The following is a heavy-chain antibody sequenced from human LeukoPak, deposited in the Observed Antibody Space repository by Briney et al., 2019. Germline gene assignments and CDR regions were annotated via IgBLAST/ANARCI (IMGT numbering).Heavy chain of an antibody. CDR2: ISYDGSNK. D-gene: IGHD3-16*01. V-gene: IGHV3-30*18. CDR1: GFTFSSYG. CDR3: AKGGLGDHELKLDY. J-gene: IGHJ4*02. Sequence: GGPLRLSCAASGFTFSSYGMHWVRQAPGKGLEWVAVISYDGSNKYYADSVKGRFTISRDNSKNTLYLQMNSLRAEDTAVYYCAKGGLGDHELKLDYWGQGTLVTVSS.